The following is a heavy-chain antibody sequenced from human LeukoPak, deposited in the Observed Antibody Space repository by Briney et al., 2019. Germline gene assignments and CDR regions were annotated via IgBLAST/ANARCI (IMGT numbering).Heavy chain of an antibody. D-gene: IGHD2-2*01. CDR2: ISGSGSTI. J-gene: IGHJ3*02. Sequence: PGGSLRLSCAASGFTFSNYEMNWVRQAPGKGLEEVSYISGSGSTIYYADSVKGRFTISRDNAKNSLYLQMNSLRVEDTAVYYCARDRGHCSSTSCYGHAFDIWGQGTMVTVSS. CDR3: ARDRGHCSSTSCYGHAFDI. V-gene: IGHV3-48*03. CDR1: GFTFSNYE.